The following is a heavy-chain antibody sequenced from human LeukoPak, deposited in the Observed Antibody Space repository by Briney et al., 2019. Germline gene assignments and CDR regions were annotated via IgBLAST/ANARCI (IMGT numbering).Heavy chain of an antibody. D-gene: IGHD3-22*01. J-gene: IGHJ4*02. Sequence: GGSLRLSCAASGFTVSSNYMSWVRQAPGKGLEWVSVIYSGGSTYYADSVKGRFTISRDDSKNTLYLQMNSLRAEDTAVYYCARGSYYYDSSGWNFDYWGQGTLVTVSS. V-gene: IGHV3-66*01. CDR3: ARGSYYYDSSGWNFDY. CDR2: IYSGGST. CDR1: GFTVSSNY.